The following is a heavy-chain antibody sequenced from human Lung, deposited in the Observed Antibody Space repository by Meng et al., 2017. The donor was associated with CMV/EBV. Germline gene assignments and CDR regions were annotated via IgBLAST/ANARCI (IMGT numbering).Heavy chain of an antibody. CDR1: GFTLRSYW. D-gene: IGHD1-26*01. CDR2: IHVDGRGI. Sequence: EVQLGESGGGLVQPGGCLRLSXPVSGFTLRSYWMHWVRQAPGKGLEWVSRIHVDGRGISYADSVKGRFTISKDDARNSLHLQMNSLRVEDTAVYYCARGLEENLGWEMGYWGQGTLVTVSS. V-gene: IGHV3-74*01. CDR3: ARGLEENLGWEMGY. J-gene: IGHJ4*02.